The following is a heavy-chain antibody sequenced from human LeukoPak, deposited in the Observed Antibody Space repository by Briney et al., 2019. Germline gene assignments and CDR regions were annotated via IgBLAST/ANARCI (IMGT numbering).Heavy chain of an antibody. CDR3: ARDMYCSSTSCIESWFDP. CDR2: ISAYNGNT. D-gene: IGHD2-2*01. J-gene: IGHJ5*02. V-gene: IGHV1-18*01. Sequence: ASVKVSCKASGYTSTSYGISWVRQAPGQGLEWMGWISAYNGNTNYAQKLQGRVTMTTDTSTSTAYMELRSLRSDDTAVYYCARDMYCSSTSCIESWFDPWGQGTLVTVSS. CDR1: GYTSTSYG.